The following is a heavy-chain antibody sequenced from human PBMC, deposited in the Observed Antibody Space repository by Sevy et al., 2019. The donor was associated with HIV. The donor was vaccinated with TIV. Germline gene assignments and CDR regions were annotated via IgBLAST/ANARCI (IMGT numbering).Heavy chain of an antibody. CDR2: MNPNNGNT. CDR3: ARDPSGNYLTPHYRDYYDLEV. D-gene: IGHD1-7*01. Sequence: ASVKVSCKTSGYTFSSHDINWVRQAPGQGLEWMGWMNPNNGNTGYVQKFQDRVTMTRDSSIASAYMELRGLTSDDTAVYYCARDPSGNYLTPHYRDYYDLEVWGQGTAVTVSS. CDR1: GYTFSSHD. J-gene: IGHJ6*02. V-gene: IGHV1-8*01.